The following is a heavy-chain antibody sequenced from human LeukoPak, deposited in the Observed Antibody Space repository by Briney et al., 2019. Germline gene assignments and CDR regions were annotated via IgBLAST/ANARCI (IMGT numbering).Heavy chain of an antibody. J-gene: IGHJ4*02. D-gene: IGHD2-21*02. CDR1: GFIFSSYG. CDR2: ISYDGSNK. V-gene: IGHV3-30*19. Sequence: SGGSLRLSCAASGFIFSSYGMHWVRQAPGKGLEWVAVISYDGSNKYYADSVKGRFTISRDNSKNTLYLQMNSLRAEDTAVYYCARDYLAYCGGDCYSGLYWGQGTLVTVSS. CDR3: ARDYLAYCGGDCYSGLY.